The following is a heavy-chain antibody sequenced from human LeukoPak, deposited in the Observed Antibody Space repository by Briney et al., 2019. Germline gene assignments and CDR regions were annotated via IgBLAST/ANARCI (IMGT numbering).Heavy chain of an antibody. D-gene: IGHD3-22*01. CDR3: ATDRPSSYYDSSGYSY. CDR1: GYTLTELG. Sequence: ASVKVSCKGAGYTLTELGMHWGRQAPGKGLEWMGGCDPEDGERIYAQKFQSRVTMTEDASTDKAYIVLSSLISDDTAVYYCATDRPSSYYDSSGYSYWGQGTLVTVSS. J-gene: IGHJ4*02. CDR2: CDPEDGER. V-gene: IGHV1-24*01.